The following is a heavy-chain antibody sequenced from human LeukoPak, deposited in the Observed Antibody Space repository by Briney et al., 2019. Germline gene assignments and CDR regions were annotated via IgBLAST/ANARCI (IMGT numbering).Heavy chain of an antibody. CDR2: IYYSGST. V-gene: IGHV4-39*01. CDR3: ARVLMATYYYDSSPH. Sequence: PSETLSLTCTVSGGSISSSSYYWGWIRQPPGKGLEWIGSIYYSGSTYYNPSLKSRVTISVDTSKNQFSLKLSSVTTADTAVHYCARVLMATYYYDSSPHWGQGTLVTASS. D-gene: IGHD3-22*01. CDR1: GGSISSSSYY. J-gene: IGHJ4*02.